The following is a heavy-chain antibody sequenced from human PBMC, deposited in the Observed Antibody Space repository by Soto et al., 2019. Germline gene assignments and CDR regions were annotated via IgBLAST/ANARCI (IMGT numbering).Heavy chain of an antibody. CDR3: TRNGDYVWGMDV. J-gene: IGHJ6*02. D-gene: IGHD4-17*01. V-gene: IGHV3-73*02. CDR1: EFTFSDSG. Sequence: EVQLVESGGGLVQPGGSLKLSCAASEFTFSDSGMHWVRQASGKGLEWVGRIRTKANSYATDYAASGKGRFTISRDDSKNTTYLQMNSLKTEDTAVYYCTRNGDYVWGMDVWGQGTTVTVSS. CDR2: IRTKANSYAT.